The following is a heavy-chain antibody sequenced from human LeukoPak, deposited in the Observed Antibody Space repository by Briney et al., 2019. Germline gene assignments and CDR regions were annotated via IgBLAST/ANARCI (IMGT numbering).Heavy chain of an antibody. V-gene: IGHV1-18*01. D-gene: IGHD3-3*01. J-gene: IGHJ6*02. CDR3: ARGREVLRFLEWSHQTSYYYYGMDV. CDR1: GYTFTSYG. Sequence: VASVKVSCRASGYTFTSYGISWVRQAPGQGLEWMGWISAYNGNTNYAQKLQGRVTMTTDTSTSTAYMELRGLRSDDTAVYYCARGREVLRFLEWSHQTSYYYYGMDVWGQGTTVTVSS. CDR2: ISAYNGNT.